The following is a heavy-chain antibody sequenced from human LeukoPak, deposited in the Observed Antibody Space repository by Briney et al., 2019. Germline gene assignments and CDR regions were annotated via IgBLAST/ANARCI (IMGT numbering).Heavy chain of an antibody. CDR1: GYTFTSYD. J-gene: IGHJ5*02. D-gene: IGHD5-18*01. Sequence: ASVKVSCKASGYTFTSYDINWVRQATGQGLEWMGGIIPIFGAANYAQKFQGRVTITADKSTSTAYMELSSLRSEDTAVYYCARADRRGYSYGYGGNWFDPWGQGTLVTVSS. CDR3: ARADRRGYSYGYGGNWFDP. V-gene: IGHV1-69*06. CDR2: IIPIFGAA.